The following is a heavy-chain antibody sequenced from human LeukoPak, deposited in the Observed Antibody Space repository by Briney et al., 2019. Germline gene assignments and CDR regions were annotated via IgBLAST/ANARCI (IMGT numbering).Heavy chain of an antibody. Sequence: PSETLSLTCAVYGGSFSGYYWSWIRQPPGKGLEWIGEINHSGSTNYNPSLKSRVTISVDTSKNQFSLKLSSVTAADTAVYYCARDRRQGYCSSTSCYQYYYYGMDVWGQGTTVTVSS. D-gene: IGHD2-2*01. CDR1: GGSFSGYY. CDR3: ARDRRQGYCSSTSCYQYYYYGMDV. CDR2: INHSGST. J-gene: IGHJ6*02. V-gene: IGHV4-34*01.